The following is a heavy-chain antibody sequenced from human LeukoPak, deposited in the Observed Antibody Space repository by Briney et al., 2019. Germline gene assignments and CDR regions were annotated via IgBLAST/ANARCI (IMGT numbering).Heavy chain of an antibody. Sequence: SETLPLTCTVSGGSISSYYWSWIRQPPGKGLEYIGYIYYSGTTNYNPSLKSRVTISVDTSKNQFSLKLISVTAADTAVYYCARLAKIENRSLAYYFDYWGQGTLVTVPS. CDR1: GGSISSYY. D-gene: IGHD1-26*01. CDR2: IYYSGTT. CDR3: ARLAKIENRSLAYYFDY. J-gene: IGHJ4*02. V-gene: IGHV4-59*01.